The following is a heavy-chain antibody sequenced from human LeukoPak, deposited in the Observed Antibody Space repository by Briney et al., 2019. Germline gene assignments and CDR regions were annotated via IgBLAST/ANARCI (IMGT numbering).Heavy chain of an antibody. CDR2: IYPGDSDT. D-gene: IGHD6-13*01. V-gene: IGHV5-51*01. Sequence: GESLKISCKGSGYSFTSYWIGWVRQMPGKGLEWMGIIYPGDSDTRYSPSFQGQVTISADKSISTAYLQWSSLKASDTAMYYCARLYAPYSSSWAEIDYWGQGTLVTVSS. CDR3: ARLYAPYSSSWAEIDY. CDR1: GYSFTSYW. J-gene: IGHJ4*02.